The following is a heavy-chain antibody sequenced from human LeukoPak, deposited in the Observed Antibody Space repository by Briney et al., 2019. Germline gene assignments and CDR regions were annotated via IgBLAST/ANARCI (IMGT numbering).Heavy chain of an antibody. CDR2: INPNSGGT. Sequence: PMASVNVSCTASGCTFTGYYMHWVRQAPGQGLEWMGWINPNSGGTNYAQKFQGRVTMTRDTSIGTAYMELSRLRSDDTAVYYCARGSSKQYSSGWDQGDYWGQGTLVTVSS. CDR1: GCTFTGYY. J-gene: IGHJ4*02. CDR3: ARGSSKQYSSGWDQGDY. D-gene: IGHD6-19*01. V-gene: IGHV1-2*02.